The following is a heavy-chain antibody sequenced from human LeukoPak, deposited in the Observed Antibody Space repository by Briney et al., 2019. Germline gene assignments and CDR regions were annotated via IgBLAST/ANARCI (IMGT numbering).Heavy chain of an antibody. J-gene: IGHJ6*02. CDR1: GFTFTTSA. Sequence: SVKVSCKASGFTFTTSAVQWVRQARGQRLEWMGWIVVGSGKTNYAQKFQERVTITRDMSTGTAYMERSSLRSEDTAVYYCAAAHYYDSSGYYEDHGMDVWGQGTTVTVSS. D-gene: IGHD3-22*01. CDR2: IVVGSGKT. V-gene: IGHV1-58*01. CDR3: AAAHYYDSSGYYEDHGMDV.